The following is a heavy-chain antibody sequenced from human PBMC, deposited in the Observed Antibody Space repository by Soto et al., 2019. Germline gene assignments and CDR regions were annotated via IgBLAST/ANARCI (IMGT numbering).Heavy chain of an antibody. CDR2: ISGSGGSK. D-gene: IGHD5-18*01. CDR1: GFTFSSYA. CDR3: AKDRTKVDTATFDY. V-gene: IGHV3-23*01. J-gene: IGHJ4*02. Sequence: EVQLLESGGGLVQPGGSLRLSCAASGFTFSSYAMSWVRQAPGKGLEWVSAISGSGGSKYYADSVKGRFTISRDNSKNTLYLQLNSLRAEDTAVYYCAKDRTKVDTATFDYWGQGTLVTVSS.